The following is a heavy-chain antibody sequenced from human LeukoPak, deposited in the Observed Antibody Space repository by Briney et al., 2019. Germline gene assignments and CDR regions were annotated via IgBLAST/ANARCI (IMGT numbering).Heavy chain of an antibody. Sequence: ASVKVSCKASGYTFNRYGISWVGQAPGQGLEWMGWISAYNGNTNHAQKLQGRVTMTTDTSTSTAYMELRRLRSDDTAVYYCARLTTVTTSRWFDSWGQGTLVTVSS. CDR1: GYTFNRYG. V-gene: IGHV1-18*04. CDR3: ARLTTVTTSRWFDS. CDR2: ISAYNGNT. D-gene: IGHD4-17*01. J-gene: IGHJ5*01.